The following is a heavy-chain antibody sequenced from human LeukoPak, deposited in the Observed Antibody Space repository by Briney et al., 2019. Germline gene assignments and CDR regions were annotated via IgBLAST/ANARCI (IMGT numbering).Heavy chain of an antibody. D-gene: IGHD5-12*01. Sequence: SETLSLTCTVSGGSISSGDYYWSWIRQPPGKGLEWIGYIYYSGNTYYNPSLKSRVTISVDTSKNQFSLKLRSVTAADTAVYYCARGFDSKSTYFDYWGQGTLVTVSS. CDR3: ARGFDSKSTYFDY. V-gene: IGHV4-30-4*02. CDR2: IYYSGNT. CDR1: GGSISSGDYY. J-gene: IGHJ4*02.